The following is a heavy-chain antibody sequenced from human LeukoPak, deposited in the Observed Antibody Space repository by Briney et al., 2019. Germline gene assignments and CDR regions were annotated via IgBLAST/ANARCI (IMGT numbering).Heavy chain of an antibody. Sequence: SETLSLTCTVSGDSISSYYWSWLRQPPGKGLEWIGYIYTSGSTNYNPSLKSRVTISVDTSKNQFSLKLSSVTAADTAVYYCARRGIAAAGFDLWGQGTLVTVSS. D-gene: IGHD6-13*01. CDR3: ARRGIAAAGFDL. J-gene: IGHJ5*02. CDR2: IYTSGST. V-gene: IGHV4-4*09. CDR1: GDSISSYY.